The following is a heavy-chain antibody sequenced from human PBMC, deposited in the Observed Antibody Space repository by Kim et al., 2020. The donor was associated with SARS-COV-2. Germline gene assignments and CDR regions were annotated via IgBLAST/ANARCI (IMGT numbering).Heavy chain of an antibody. Sequence: GGSLRLSCAASGFTFDDYAMHWVRQAPGKGLEWVSVISWNSGSIGYADSVKGRFTISRDNAKNSLYLQMNSLRAEDTALYYCAKDMRSSSSGYIPHYYY. J-gene: IGHJ6*01. CDR1: GFTFDDYA. D-gene: IGHD3-3*01. V-gene: IGHV3-9*01. CDR2: ISWNSGSI. CDR3: AKDMRSSSSGYIPHYYY.